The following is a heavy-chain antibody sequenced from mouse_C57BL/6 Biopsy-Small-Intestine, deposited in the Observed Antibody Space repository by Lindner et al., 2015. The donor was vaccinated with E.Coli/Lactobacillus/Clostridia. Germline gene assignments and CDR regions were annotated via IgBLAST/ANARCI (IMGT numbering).Heavy chain of an antibody. V-gene: IGHV5-6*01. CDR1: GFTFSTYG. Sequence: EVQLQESGEDLVKPGGSLKLSCAASGFTFSTYGMSWVRQTPDKRLEWVATISSGGNYTYYPDSVKGRFTISRDNAKNTLYLQMSSLKSEDTAMYYCASHYYGLSWFAYWGQGTLVTVSA. D-gene: IGHD1-1*01. J-gene: IGHJ3*01. CDR3: ASHYYGLSWFAY. CDR2: ISSGGNYT.